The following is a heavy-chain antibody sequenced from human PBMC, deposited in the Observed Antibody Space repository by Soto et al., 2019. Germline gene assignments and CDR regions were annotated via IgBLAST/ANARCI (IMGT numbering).Heavy chain of an antibody. Sequence: ASVKVSCKASGYTFTIYDISWVRQATGQGLEWMGWMNPNSGNTDYAQKFQGRVTMTRDTSISTAYMELSSLRSEDTAVYYCTRTQRALGSYGDYYFDYWGQGTLVTVSS. V-gene: IGHV1-8*01. J-gene: IGHJ4*02. CDR3: TRTQRALGSYGDYYFDY. CDR2: MNPNSGNT. CDR1: GYTFTIYD. D-gene: IGHD4-17*01.